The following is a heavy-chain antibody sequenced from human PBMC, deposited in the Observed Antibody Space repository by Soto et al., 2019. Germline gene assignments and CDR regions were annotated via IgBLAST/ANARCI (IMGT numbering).Heavy chain of an antibody. J-gene: IGHJ6*02. CDR3: ANGGLRYGMDV. Sequence: ASVKVSCKASGYTFTSYAMNWVRQAPGQGLEWMGWINTNTGNPTYAQGFTGRFVFSLDTSVSTAYLQMSSLRAEDTAIYFCANGGLRYGMDVWGQGTTVTVSS. CDR2: INTNTGNP. V-gene: IGHV7-4-1*02. D-gene: IGHD3-16*01. CDR1: GYTFTSYA.